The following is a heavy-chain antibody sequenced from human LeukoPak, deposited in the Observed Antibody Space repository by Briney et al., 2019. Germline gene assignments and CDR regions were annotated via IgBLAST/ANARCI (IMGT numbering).Heavy chain of an antibody. CDR3: ARGPNYSFYMDV. CDR1: GFTVSSNY. V-gene: IGHV3-66*02. J-gene: IGHJ6*03. Sequence: PGGSLRLSCAASGFTVSSNYMSWVRQAPGKGLEWVSVIYSGGSTYYADSVKGRFTISRDNSKNTLYLQMGSLRAEDTALYYCARGPNYSFYMDVWGKGTAVTVSS. CDR2: IYSGGST.